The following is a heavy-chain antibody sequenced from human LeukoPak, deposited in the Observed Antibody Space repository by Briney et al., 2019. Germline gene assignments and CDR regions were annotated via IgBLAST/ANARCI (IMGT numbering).Heavy chain of an antibody. CDR3: ARELGYCSSTSCSNTP. CDR2: IYYSGST. V-gene: IGHV4-30-4*08. D-gene: IGHD2-2*01. Sequence: SQTLSLTCTVSGGSISSGDYYWSWIRQPPGKGLEWIGYIYYSGSTYYNPSLKSRVTISVDTSKNQFSLKLSSVTAADTAVYYCARELGYCSSTSCSNTPWGQGTLVTVSS. CDR1: GGSISSGDYY. J-gene: IGHJ5*02.